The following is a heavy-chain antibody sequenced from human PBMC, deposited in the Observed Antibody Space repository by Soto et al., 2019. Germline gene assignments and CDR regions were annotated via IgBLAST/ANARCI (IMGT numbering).Heavy chain of an antibody. CDR1: GYTFTGYY. CDR3: ARGGITMIVVGENWFDP. Sequence: ASVKVSCKASGYTFTGYYMHWVRQAPGQGLEWMGWINPNSGGTNYAQKFQGRVTMTRDTSISTAYMELCRLRSDDTAVYYCARGGITMIVVGENWFDPWGQGTLVTVSS. J-gene: IGHJ5*02. V-gene: IGHV1-2*02. D-gene: IGHD3-22*01. CDR2: INPNSGGT.